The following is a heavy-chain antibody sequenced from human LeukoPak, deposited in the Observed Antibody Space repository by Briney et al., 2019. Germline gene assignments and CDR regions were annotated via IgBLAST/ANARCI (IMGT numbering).Heavy chain of an antibody. Sequence: SETLSLTCAVYGGSFSGYYWSWIRQPPGKGLEWVGEINHSGSTNYNPSLKSRVTISVDTSKNQFSLKLSSVTAADTAVYYCARTSSALPDYWGQGTLVTVFS. V-gene: IGHV4-34*01. CDR2: INHSGST. CDR1: GGSFSGYY. CDR3: ARTSSALPDY. J-gene: IGHJ4*02. D-gene: IGHD6-6*01.